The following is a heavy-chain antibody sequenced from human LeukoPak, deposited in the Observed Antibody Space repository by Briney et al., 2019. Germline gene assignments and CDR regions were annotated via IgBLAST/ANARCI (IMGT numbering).Heavy chain of an antibody. CDR3: ARRHFTYCSCTSCYSGDDFDY. D-gene: IGHD2-2*02. CDR2: INHSGST. Sequence: PSETLSLTCAVYGGSFSGYYWSWIRQPPGKGLEWIGEINHSGSTNYNPSLKSRVTISVDTSKNQFSLKLSSVTAADTAVYYCARRHFTYCSCTSCYSGDDFDYWGQGTLVTVSS. V-gene: IGHV4-34*01. J-gene: IGHJ4*02. CDR1: GGSFSGYY.